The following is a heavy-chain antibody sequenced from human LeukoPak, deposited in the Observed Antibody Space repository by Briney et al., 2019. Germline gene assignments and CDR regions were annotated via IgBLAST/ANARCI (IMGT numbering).Heavy chain of an antibody. D-gene: IGHD1-1*01. CDR1: EFSLRSYS. J-gene: IGHJ3*01. CDR3: ARVLLERPGIDSFDL. CDR2: INSGSSTI. Sequence: GGSLRLSCGASEFSLRSYSMDWVRQAPGKGLEWVSHINSGSSTIYYADSVKGRFTISRDNAGNSLYLHMNSLRAEDTAVYYCARVLLERPGIDSFDLWRRGTIDTVSS. V-gene: IGHV3-48*01.